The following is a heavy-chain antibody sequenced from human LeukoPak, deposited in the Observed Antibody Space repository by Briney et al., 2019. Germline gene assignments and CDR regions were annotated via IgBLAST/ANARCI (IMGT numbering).Heavy chain of an antibody. D-gene: IGHD3-3*01. J-gene: IGHJ4*02. Sequence: GGSLRLSCAASGFTFSSYSMNWVRQAPGKGLEWVSSISSSSYIYYADSVKGRFTISRDNAKNSLYLQMNSLRAEDTAVYYCARGSTIIGVVIIEEYYFDYWGQGTLVTVSS. CDR1: GFTFSSYS. CDR3: ARGSTIIGVVIIEEYYFDY. V-gene: IGHV3-21*01. CDR2: ISSSSYI.